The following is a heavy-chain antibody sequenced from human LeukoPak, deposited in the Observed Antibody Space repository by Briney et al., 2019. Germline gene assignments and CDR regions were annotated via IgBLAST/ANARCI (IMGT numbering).Heavy chain of an antibody. CDR3: ARDLYSSGYWYFDL. CDR2: IYYSGST. V-gene: IGHV4-59*01. J-gene: IGHJ2*01. D-gene: IGHD6-19*01. Sequence: PSETLSLTCTVSGGSISGYYWSWIRQPPGKGLEWIGSIYYSGSTNYNPSLKSRVTISVDTSKNQFSLKLSSVTAADTAIYYCARDLYSSGYWYFDLWGRGTLVTVSS. CDR1: GGSISGYY.